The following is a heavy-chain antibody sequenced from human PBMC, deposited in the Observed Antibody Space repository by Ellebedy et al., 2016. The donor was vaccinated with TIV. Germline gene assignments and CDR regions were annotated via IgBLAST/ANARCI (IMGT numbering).Heavy chain of an antibody. D-gene: IGHD7-27*01. CDR2: IFTSDVT. V-gene: IGHV3-53*05. CDR3: ARGPWGRYSILH. Sequence: GESLKISCAASGFAVNGYYITWVRQAPGKGLDWVSVIFTSDVTSYTDSVRGRFTISRDTYKNTVNLQMNSLRLEDTAMYYCARGPWGRYSILHWGQGTLVTVSS. CDR1: GFAVNGYY. J-gene: IGHJ4*02.